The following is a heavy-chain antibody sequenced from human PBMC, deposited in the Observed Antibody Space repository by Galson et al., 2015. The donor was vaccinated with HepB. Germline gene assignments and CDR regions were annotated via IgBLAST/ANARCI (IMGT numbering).Heavy chain of an antibody. CDR1: GFIFSDHY. J-gene: IGHJ4*02. CDR2: CRNRAKSYST. Sequence: SLRLSCAASGFIFSDHYMEWVRQAPGKGLEWVGRCRNRAKSYSTEYAASVKGRFTVSRDDSKNLVYLQMNSLKTEDTAVYYCTRTGVTTAVTDFDHWGRGTLVTVSS. CDR3: TRTGVTTAVTDFDH. D-gene: IGHD4-23*01. V-gene: IGHV3-72*01.